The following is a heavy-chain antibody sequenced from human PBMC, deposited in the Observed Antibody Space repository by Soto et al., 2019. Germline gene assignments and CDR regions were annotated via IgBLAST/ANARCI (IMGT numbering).Heavy chain of an antibody. CDR1: GYTFTGYY. Sequence: ASLKVSCKASGYTFTGYYIHWVRQAPGQGLEWMGWINPNNGDTNYAQKFQGRVSMTRDTSTSTAYMELSSLRFDDTAVYYCARHSGYDYVFDYWGQGTLVTVSS. D-gene: IGHD5-12*01. CDR2: INPNNGDT. J-gene: IGHJ4*02. V-gene: IGHV1-2*02. CDR3: ARHSGYDYVFDY.